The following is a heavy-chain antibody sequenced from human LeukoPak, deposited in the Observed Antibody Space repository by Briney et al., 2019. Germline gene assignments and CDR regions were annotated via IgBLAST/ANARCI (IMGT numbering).Heavy chain of an antibody. CDR3: AHLEGLNY. Sequence: ASVKVSCKASGYTFTSYDINWVRQATGQGLEWMGWMNPNSGNTGYAQKFKGRFTISRDNAKNTLYLQMNSLRAEDTAVYYCAHLEGLNYWGQGTLVTVSS. CDR2: MNPNSGNT. CDR1: GYTFTSYD. D-gene: IGHD2-21*01. J-gene: IGHJ4*02. V-gene: IGHV1-8*01.